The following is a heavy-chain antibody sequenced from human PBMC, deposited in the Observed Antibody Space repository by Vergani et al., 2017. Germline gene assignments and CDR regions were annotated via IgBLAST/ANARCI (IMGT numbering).Heavy chain of an antibody. D-gene: IGHD2/OR15-2a*01. CDR1: GGTFSSYA. J-gene: IGHJ4*02. CDR3: ARDFAGECNSDRCYTGGL. V-gene: IGHV1-18*01. Sequence: VQLVQSGTEVKKPGSSVKVSCKASGGTFSSYAISWVRQAPGQGLEWMGRITAYNGDPKYTRRLQDRITLTTDPSTATVYLELRSLRSDDTAVYYCARDFAGECNSDRCYTGGLWGQGTLVTVSS. CDR2: ITAYNGDP.